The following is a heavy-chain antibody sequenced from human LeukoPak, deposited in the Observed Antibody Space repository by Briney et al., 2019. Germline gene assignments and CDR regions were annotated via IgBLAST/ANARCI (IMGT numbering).Heavy chain of an antibody. D-gene: IGHD2-21*02. CDR2: IIPIFGIA. J-gene: IGHJ4*02. Sequence: SVKVSCKASGGTFSSYAISWVRQAPGQGLEWMGRIIPIFGIANYAQKFQGRVTITADKSTSTAYMELSSLRSEDTAVYYYAREVLAYCGGDCYSPFDYWGQGTLVTVSS. V-gene: IGHV1-69*04. CDR3: AREVLAYCGGDCYSPFDY. CDR1: GGTFSSYA.